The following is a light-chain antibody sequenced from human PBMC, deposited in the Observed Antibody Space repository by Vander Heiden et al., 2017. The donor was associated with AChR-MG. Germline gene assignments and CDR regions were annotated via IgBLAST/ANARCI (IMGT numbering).Light chain of an antibody. J-gene: IGKJ5*01. V-gene: IGKV3-11*01. Sequence: EIVLTQSPGTMSLSPGERATLSCRASQSVSNYLDWYQQKPGQAPRLLIYDASNRASGIPARFSGSGSGTDFTLTISSLEPEDFAVYYCQQRSNWPPITFGQGTRLEIK. CDR2: DAS. CDR3: QQRSNWPPIT. CDR1: QSVSNY.